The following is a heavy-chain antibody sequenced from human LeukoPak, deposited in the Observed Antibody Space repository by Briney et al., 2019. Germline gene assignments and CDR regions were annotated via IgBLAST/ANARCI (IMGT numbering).Heavy chain of an antibody. CDR3: ARDDYSGNSMRF. V-gene: IGHV1-2*02. D-gene: IGHD4-23*01. J-gene: IGHJ4*02. CDR1: GYTFTGYY. CDR2: INPNSGGT. Sequence: ASVKVSCKASGYTFTGYYIHWVRQAPGQGLEWMGCINPNSGGTNYAQKFQGRVTMSRDASISTAYTELNRLTYDDTAVYYCARDDYSGNSMRFWGQGTLVTVSS.